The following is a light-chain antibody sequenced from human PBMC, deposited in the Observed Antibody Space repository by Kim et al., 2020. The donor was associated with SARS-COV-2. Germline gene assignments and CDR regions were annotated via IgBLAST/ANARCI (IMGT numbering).Light chain of an antibody. J-gene: IGLJ2*01. Sequence: SELTQDPAVSVALGQTVRITCQGDSLRSYYATWYQQKPGQAPIVVIYGKNNRPSGIPDRFSGSSSGNTASLTITGTQAGDGADYYCNSRDSNDNVVFGGG. CDR1: SLRSYY. CDR3: NSRDSNDNVV. CDR2: GKN. V-gene: IGLV3-19*01.